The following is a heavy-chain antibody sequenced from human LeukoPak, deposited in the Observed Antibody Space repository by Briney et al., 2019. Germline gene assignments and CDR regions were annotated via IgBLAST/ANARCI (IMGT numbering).Heavy chain of an antibody. CDR1: GFTVSSNY. V-gene: IGHV3-53*01. J-gene: IGHJ4*02. CDR3: ASGLRWDLIDY. Sequence: QPGGSQSFSCAASGFTVSSNYVGWVRQAPGKGLEWVSIIYSGGSIYYADSVKGRFTISRDNSKNTLYLQMDSLRAEDTAVYYCASGLRWDLIDYWGQRTLVTVSS. CDR2: IYSGGSI. D-gene: IGHD4-23*01.